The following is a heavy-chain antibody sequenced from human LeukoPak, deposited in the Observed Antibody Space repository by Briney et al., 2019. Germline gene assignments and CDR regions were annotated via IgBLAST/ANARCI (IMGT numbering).Heavy chain of an antibody. J-gene: IGHJ4*02. D-gene: IGHD2-15*01. Sequence: PSQTLSLTCTVSGGSISSGSYYWSWIRQPPGKGLEWIGEINHSGSTNYNPSLKSRVTISVDTSKNQFSLKLSSVTAADTAVYYCATGLRRFRQVSGYCSGGSCYSNDYWGQGTLVTVSS. CDR1: GGSISSGSYY. CDR3: ATGLRRFRQVSGYCSGGSCYSNDY. V-gene: IGHV4-39*07. CDR2: INHSGST.